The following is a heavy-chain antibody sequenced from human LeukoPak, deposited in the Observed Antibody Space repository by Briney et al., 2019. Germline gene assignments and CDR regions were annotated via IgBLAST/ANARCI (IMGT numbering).Heavy chain of an antibody. V-gene: IGHV4-59*08. CDR3: AGYCGGGSCADS. CDR2: IHYSGDT. CDR1: GASISSYY. Sequence: SETLSLTCTVSGASISSYYWTWIRQPPGKGLEWIGYIHYSGDTKCNPSLKSRVTISVDTSKNQVSLQLNSVTAADTAVYYCAGYCGGGSCADSWGQGTLVTVSS. D-gene: IGHD2-15*01. J-gene: IGHJ4*02.